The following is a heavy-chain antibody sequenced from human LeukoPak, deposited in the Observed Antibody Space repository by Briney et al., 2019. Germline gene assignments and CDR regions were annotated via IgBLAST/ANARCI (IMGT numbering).Heavy chain of an antibody. D-gene: IGHD2-2*01. CDR3: ARDHGDCSSTSRYPTYYFDY. J-gene: IGHJ4*02. CDR2: INPNSGGT. V-gene: IGHV1-2*02. CDR1: GYTFTGDY. Sequence: ASVKVSCKASGYTFTGDYMHGVRQAPGQGLEWRGWINPNSGGTNYAQKFQGRVTMTRDTPISTAYMELSRLRSDDTAVYYCARDHGDCSSTSRYPTYYFDYWGQGTLVTVSS.